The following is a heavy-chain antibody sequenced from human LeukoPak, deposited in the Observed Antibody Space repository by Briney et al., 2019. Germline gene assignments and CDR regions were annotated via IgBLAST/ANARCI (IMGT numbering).Heavy chain of an antibody. J-gene: IGHJ6*02. CDR1: GDSVSSNSAA. V-gene: IGHV6-1*01. CDR2: TYYRSKWYN. Sequence: SQTLSLTCAISGDSVSSNSAAWNWIRQSPSRGLEWLGRTYYRSKWYNEYAVSVKSRITINPDTSKNQFSLQLNSVTPEDTAVYYCARWHGSGSYFYYGMDVWGQGTTVTVSS. D-gene: IGHD3-10*01. CDR3: ARWHGSGSYFYYGMDV.